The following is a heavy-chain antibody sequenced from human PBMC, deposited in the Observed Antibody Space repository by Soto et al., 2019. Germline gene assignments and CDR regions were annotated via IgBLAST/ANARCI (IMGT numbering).Heavy chain of an antibody. V-gene: IGHV1-2*02. Sequence: GTSVKVSCKASGYTFTGYYMHWVRQAPGQGLEWMGWINPNSGGTNYAQKFQGRVTMTRDTSISTAYMELSRLRSDDTAVYYCARKDASIAASPAAYYHYYYGMHVWGQGTTVTVS. CDR3: ARKDASIAASPAAYYHYYYGMHV. D-gene: IGHD6-6*01. CDR2: INPNSGGT. J-gene: IGHJ6*02. CDR1: GYTFTGYY.